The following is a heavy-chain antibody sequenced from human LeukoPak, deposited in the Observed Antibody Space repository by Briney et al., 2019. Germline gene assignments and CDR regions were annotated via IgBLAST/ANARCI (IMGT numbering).Heavy chain of an antibody. V-gene: IGHV1-69*05. CDR2: IIPIFGTA. J-gene: IGHJ4*02. D-gene: IGHD2-15*01. CDR1: GGTFSSYA. CDR3: ARTELGYCSGGSCYAYFDY. Sequence: ASVKVSCKASGGTFSSYAISWVRLAPGQGLEWMGRIIPIFGTANYAQKFQGRVTITTDESTSTAYMELSSLRSEDTAVYYCARTELGYCSGGSCYAYFDYWGQGTLVTVSS.